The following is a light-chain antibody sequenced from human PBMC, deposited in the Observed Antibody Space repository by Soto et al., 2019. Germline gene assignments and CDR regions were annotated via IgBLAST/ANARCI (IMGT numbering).Light chain of an antibody. J-gene: IGLJ2*01. CDR1: SSNIGSNT. CDR3: AAWDDSLNGVV. V-gene: IGLV1-44*01. CDR2: SNS. Sequence: QSVLTQPPSASGTPGQRVTISCSGSSSNIGSNTVNWYQHLPGTAPKLLMYSNSQRPSGVPDRFSGSKSGTSASLAISGLQSEDEACYYCAAWDDSLNGVVFGGGTKLTVL.